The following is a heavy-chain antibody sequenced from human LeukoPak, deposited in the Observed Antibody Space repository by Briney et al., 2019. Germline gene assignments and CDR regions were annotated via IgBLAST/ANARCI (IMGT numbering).Heavy chain of an antibody. V-gene: IGHV1-2*02. D-gene: IGHD3-3*01. CDR1: GYTFTGYY. Sequence: ASVKVSCKTSGYTFTGYYMHWVRQAPGQGLEWMGWINPNSGGTDYAQTFQGRVTMTRDTSISTAYMELNRLKSDDTAVYYCARGGALYYDFWDWGQGTLVTVSS. CDR2: INPNSGGT. J-gene: IGHJ4*02. CDR3: ARGGALYYDFWD.